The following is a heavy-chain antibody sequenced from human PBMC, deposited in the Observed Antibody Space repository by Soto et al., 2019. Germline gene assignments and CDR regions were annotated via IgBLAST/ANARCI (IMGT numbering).Heavy chain of an antibody. D-gene: IGHD2-2*01. CDR3: ARVPRYSYDIVAVPAVMFDDWFDP. CDR1: GYIFMNYA. Sequence: QVQLVQSGAEVKRPGASVKVSCKASGYIFMNYAVHWVRQAPGQSLEWVGWINAGNGDTKYSQRFQGRVTITRDTSASTAYMKLSSLRSEDTAVYYCARVPRYSYDIVAVPAVMFDDWFDPWGQGTLVTVSS. CDR2: INAGNGDT. J-gene: IGHJ5*02. V-gene: IGHV1-3*01.